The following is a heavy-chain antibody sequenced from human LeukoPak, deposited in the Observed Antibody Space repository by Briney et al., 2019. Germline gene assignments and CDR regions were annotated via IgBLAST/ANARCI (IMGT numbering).Heavy chain of an antibody. V-gene: IGHV4-59*01. Sequence: SETLSLTCTVSGGSISSYYWSWIRQPPGKGLEWIGYIYYSGSTNYNPSLKSRVTISVDTSKNQFSLKLSSVTAADTAVYYCARDGCSGGSCYPRDWGQGTLVTVSS. CDR2: IYYSGST. CDR1: GGSISSYY. J-gene: IGHJ4*02. CDR3: ARDGCSGGSCYPRD. D-gene: IGHD2-15*01.